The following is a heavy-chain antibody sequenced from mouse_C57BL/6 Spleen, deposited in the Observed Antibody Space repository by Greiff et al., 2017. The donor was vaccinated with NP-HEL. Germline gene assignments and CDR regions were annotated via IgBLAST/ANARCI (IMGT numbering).Heavy chain of an antibody. V-gene: IGHV3-6*01. Sequence: VQLQQSGPGLVKPSQSLSLTCSVTGYSITSGYYWNWIRQFPGNKLEWMGYISYDGSNNYITSLKNRISITRDTSKNQFFMKLNSVTTEDTATYYCAREGGYDDYYAMDYWGQGTSVTVSS. D-gene: IGHD2-2*01. CDR2: ISYDGSN. CDR1: GYSITSGYY. J-gene: IGHJ4*01. CDR3: AREGGYDDYYAMDY.